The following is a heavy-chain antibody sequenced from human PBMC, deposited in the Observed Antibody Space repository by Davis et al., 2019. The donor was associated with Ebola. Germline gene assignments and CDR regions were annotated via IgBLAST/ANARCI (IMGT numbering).Heavy chain of an antibody. CDR3: ARDLWYYYDSSGYYYPY. Sequence: ASVKVSCKASGGTFSSYAISWVRQAPGQGLEWMGWINPNSGGTNYAQKFQGRVTMTRDTSISTAYMELSRLRSDDTAVYYCARDLWYYYDSSGYYYPYWGQGTLVTVSS. V-gene: IGHV1-2*02. D-gene: IGHD3-22*01. CDR1: GGTFSSYA. CDR2: INPNSGGT. J-gene: IGHJ4*02.